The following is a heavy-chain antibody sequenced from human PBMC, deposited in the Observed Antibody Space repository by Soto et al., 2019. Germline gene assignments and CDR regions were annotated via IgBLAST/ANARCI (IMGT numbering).Heavy chain of an antibody. J-gene: IGHJ4*02. D-gene: IGHD2-2*01. CDR1: GFTFSNHA. CDR2: ISARGST. V-gene: IGHV3-23*01. Sequence: EVQLLESGGALVQPGGSLRLSCAASGFTFSNHAMNWVRQAPGKGLEWVSTISARGSTYYADSVKGRFTISRDNSKNTLYLQMNSLSAEDTAVYYFARDPGVHYWTSTSCLYFFDHLRQGALFIVAS. CDR3: ARDPGVHYWTSTSCLYFFDH.